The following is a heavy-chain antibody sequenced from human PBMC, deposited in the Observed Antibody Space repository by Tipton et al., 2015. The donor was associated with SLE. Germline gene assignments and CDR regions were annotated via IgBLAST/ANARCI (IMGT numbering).Heavy chain of an antibody. V-gene: IGHV4-59*08. CDR2: IYYIGST. D-gene: IGHD2-15*01. CDR3: ARTSQGCLDY. CDR1: GGSISSHY. Sequence: LRLSCTVSGGSISSHYWSWIRQPPGKGLEWIGYIYYIGSTNYNPSPKSRVTISVDTSKNQFSLKLSSVTAADTAVYYCARTSQGCLDYWGQGTLVTVSS. J-gene: IGHJ4*02.